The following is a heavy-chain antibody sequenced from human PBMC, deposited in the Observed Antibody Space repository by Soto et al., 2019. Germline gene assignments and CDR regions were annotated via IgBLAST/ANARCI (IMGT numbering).Heavy chain of an antibody. CDR1: GFSFRHAW. CDR3: TTHIVGLHAFDM. Sequence: DVQLVESGGGLVKPGGSLRLSCAASGFSFRHAWMNWVRHTPGKGLEWVGRIKSQIDGGTTDYAAPVNGRFTISKDDSKDTLYLQMNSMKIEDTALYYCTTHIVGLHAFDMWGQGTMVTVSS. D-gene: IGHD3-10*01. J-gene: IGHJ3*02. V-gene: IGHV3-15*07. CDR2: IKSQIDGGTT.